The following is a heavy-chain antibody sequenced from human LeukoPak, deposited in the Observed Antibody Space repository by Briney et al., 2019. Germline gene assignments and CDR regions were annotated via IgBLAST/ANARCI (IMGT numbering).Heavy chain of an antibody. J-gene: IGHJ6*02. D-gene: IGHD4-17*01. V-gene: IGHV3-49*04. CDR2: IRSKAYGGTT. CDR3: RGGRSVGDYGDYEDYYYYYGMDV. CDR1: GFTFSSYA. Sequence: GGSLRLSCAASGFTFSSYAMSWVRQAPGKGLEWVGFIRSKAYGGTTEYAASVKGRFTISRDDSKSIAYLQMNSLKTEDTAVYYCRGGRSVGDYGDYEDYYYYYGMDVWGQGTTVTVSS.